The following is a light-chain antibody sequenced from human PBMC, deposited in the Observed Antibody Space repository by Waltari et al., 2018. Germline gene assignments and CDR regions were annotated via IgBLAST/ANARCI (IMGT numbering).Light chain of an antibody. Sequence: DIQMTQSPPYLSASVGDRVTTTCRASQGINNYLSWYQQKPGKAPKRLIYATSSLESGVPSRFSGSGSGTEFTLTISSLQPEDFAAYYCLQYNSKPFTFGPGTKLDIK. CDR2: ATS. V-gene: IGKV1-17*01. CDR3: LQYNSKPFT. CDR1: QGINNY. J-gene: IGKJ3*01.